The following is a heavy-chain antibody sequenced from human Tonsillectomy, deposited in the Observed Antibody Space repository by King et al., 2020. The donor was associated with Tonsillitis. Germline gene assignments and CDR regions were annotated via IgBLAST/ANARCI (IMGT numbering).Heavy chain of an antibody. CDR3: VRGPMFRGVIIKGGPDF. Sequence: VQLQESGPGVVKPSETLSLTCIVSGGSISSYYWSWVRQPPGKGLEWIGCVSNSGSTNYNPSLRSRATISVDSSKNQFSLNLRSVTAADTAVYYCVRGPMFRGVIIKGGPDFWGQGTLVTVSS. V-gene: IGHV4-59*01. CDR1: GGSISSYY. J-gene: IGHJ4*02. D-gene: IGHD3-10*01. CDR2: VSNSGST.